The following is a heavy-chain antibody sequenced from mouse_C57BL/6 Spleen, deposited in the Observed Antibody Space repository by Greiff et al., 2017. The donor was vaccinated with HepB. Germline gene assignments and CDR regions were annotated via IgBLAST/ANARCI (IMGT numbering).Heavy chain of an antibody. V-gene: IGHV1-74*01. CDR3: AIDGYDGFAY. J-gene: IGHJ3*01. D-gene: IGHD2-2*01. CDR2: IHPSDSDT. Sequence: VKQRPGQGLEWIGRIHPSDSDTNYNQKFKGKATLTVDKSSSTAYMQLSSLTSEDSAVYYCAIDGYDGFAYWGQGTLVTVSA.